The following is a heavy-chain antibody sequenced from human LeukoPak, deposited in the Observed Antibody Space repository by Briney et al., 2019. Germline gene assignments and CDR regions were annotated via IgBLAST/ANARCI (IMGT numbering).Heavy chain of an antibody. CDR3: ARDYYDSSGYYGYDY. V-gene: IGHV1-2*02. CDR2: INPNSGGT. J-gene: IGHJ4*02. CDR1: GYTFTGYY. Sequence: GASVKVSCKASGYTFTGYYMHWVRQAPGQGLEWMGWINPNSGGTNYAQKFQGRVTMTGDTSISTAYMELSRLRSDDTAVYYCARDYYDSSGYYGYDYWGQGILVTVSS. D-gene: IGHD3-22*01.